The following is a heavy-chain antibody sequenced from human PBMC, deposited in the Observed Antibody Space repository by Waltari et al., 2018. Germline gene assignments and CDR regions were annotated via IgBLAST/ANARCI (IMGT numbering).Heavy chain of an antibody. V-gene: IGHV3-23*01. CDR3: AKRFPDRFYYYYGMDV. Sequence: EVQLLESGGGLVQPGGSLRLSCAASGFTFSSYAMSWVRQAPGKGLEWVSAISGSGGSTYYADSVKGRFTISRDNSKNTLYLQMNSLRAEDTAVYYCAKRFPDRFYYYYGMDVWGQGTTVTVSS. CDR2: ISGSGGST. CDR1: GFTFSSYA. J-gene: IGHJ6*02.